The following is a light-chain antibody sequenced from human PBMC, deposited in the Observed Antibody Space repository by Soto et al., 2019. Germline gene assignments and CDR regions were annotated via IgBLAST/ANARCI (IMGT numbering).Light chain of an antibody. CDR3: SSYTSSSTYV. V-gene: IGLV2-14*03. J-gene: IGLJ1*01. CDR1: SSDVGAYNY. CDR2: DVS. Sequence: QSVLTQPASVSGSPGQSIAISCTGTSSDVGAYNYVSWYQQHPGKAPKLMIYDVSNRPSGVSNRFSGSKSDNTASLTISGLQAEDEADYYCSSYTSSSTYVFVTGTKVTVL.